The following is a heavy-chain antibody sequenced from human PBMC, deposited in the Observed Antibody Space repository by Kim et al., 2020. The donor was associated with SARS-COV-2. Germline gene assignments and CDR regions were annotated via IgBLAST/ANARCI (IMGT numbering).Heavy chain of an antibody. J-gene: IGHJ4*02. Sequence: SVKGRFTISRDNSKNPLYLQMNSLRAEDTAVYYCAKVVDIVVVVAATFDYWGQGTLVTVSS. CDR3: AKVVDIVVVVAATFDY. D-gene: IGHD2-15*01. V-gene: IGHV3-23*01.